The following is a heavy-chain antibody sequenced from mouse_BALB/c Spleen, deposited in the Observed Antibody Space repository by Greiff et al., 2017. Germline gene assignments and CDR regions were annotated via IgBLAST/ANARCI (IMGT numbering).Heavy chain of an antibody. CDR2: INPSTGYT. CDR3: ARIYYYVGDY. CDR1: GYTFTSYW. V-gene: IGHV1-7*01. Sequence: QVQLQQSGAELAKPGASVKMSCKASGYTFTSYWTHWVKQRPGQGLEWIGYINPSTGYTEYNQKFKDKATLTADKSSSTAYMQLSSLTSEDSAVYYCARIYYYVGDYWGQGTTLTVSS. J-gene: IGHJ2*01. D-gene: IGHD1-1*01.